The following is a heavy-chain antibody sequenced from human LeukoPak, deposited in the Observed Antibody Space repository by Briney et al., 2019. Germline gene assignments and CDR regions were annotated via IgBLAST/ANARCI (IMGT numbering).Heavy chain of an antibody. D-gene: IGHD6-19*01. CDR3: ARLAGAVAGTLNINFDY. CDR1: GGSISSSSFY. J-gene: IGHJ4*02. V-gene: IGHV4-39*01. Sequence: PSETLSLTCSVSGGSISSSSFYWGWIRQPPGKGLEWIVSIYYSGSRYYNPSLKSRAITSVDTSKNQFSLKLSSVTAADTAVYYCARLAGAVAGTLNINFDYWGQGTLVTVSS. CDR2: IYYSGSR.